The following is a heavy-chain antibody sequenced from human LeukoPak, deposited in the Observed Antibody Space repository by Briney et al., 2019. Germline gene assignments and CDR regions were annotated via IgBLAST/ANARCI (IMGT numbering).Heavy chain of an antibody. J-gene: IGHJ5*02. CDR1: GYTFTSYG. CDR2: ISAYNGNT. D-gene: IGHD3-3*01. Sequence: ASVTVSCKASGYTFTSYGISWVRQAPGQGLEWMGWISAYNGNTNYAQKLQGRVTMTTDTSTSTAYMELRSLRSDDTAVYYCARVRDFWSGYPSFDPWGQGTLVTVSS. V-gene: IGHV1-18*01. CDR3: ARVRDFWSGYPSFDP.